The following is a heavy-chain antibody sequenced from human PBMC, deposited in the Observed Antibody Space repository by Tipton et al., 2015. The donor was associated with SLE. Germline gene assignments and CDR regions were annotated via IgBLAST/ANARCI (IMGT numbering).Heavy chain of an antibody. CDR1: GGSFSGYF. CDR2: INHSGST. V-gene: IGHV4-34*01. J-gene: IGHJ4*02. D-gene: IGHD7-27*01. Sequence: TLSLTCAVYGGSFSGYFWSWIRQPPGKGLEWIGEINHSGSTNYNPSLKSRVTISVDTSKNQFSLKLSSVTAADTAVYYCARADFRDWGGSFDYWGQGTLVTVSS. CDR3: ARADFRDWGGSFDY.